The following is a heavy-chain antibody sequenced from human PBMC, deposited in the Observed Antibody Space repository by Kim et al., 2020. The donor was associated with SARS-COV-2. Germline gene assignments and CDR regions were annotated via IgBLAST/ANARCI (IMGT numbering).Heavy chain of an antibody. J-gene: IGHJ5*02. D-gene: IGHD6-19*01. V-gene: IGHV3-21*01. CDR3: AREKAGEGWFDP. Sequence: YYADSVKGRFTISRDNAKNSLYLQMNSLRAEDTAVYYCAREKAGEGWFDPWGQGTLVTVSS.